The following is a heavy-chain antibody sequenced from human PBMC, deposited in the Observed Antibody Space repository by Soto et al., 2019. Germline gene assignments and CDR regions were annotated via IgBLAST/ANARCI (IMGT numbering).Heavy chain of an antibody. Sequence: PSETLSLTCTVSGGSISSGGYYWSWIRQHPGKGLEWIGYIYYSGSTYYNPSLKSRVTISVDTSKNQFSLKLSSVTAADTAVYYCARGYSNYNWFDPWGQGTLVTVSS. CDR1: GGSISSGGYY. CDR2: IYYSGST. J-gene: IGHJ5*02. CDR3: ARGYSNYNWFDP. V-gene: IGHV4-31*03. D-gene: IGHD4-4*01.